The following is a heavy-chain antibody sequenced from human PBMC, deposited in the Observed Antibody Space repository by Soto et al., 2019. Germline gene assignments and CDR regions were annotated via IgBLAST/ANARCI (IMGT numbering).Heavy chain of an antibody. CDR3: ARLSWHSSGWFFYYGMDV. J-gene: IGHJ6*02. V-gene: IGHV5-10-1*01. Sequence: GESLKISCKGSGYSFTSYWISWVRQMPGKGLAWMGRIDPSDSYTNYSPSFQGHVTISADKSISTAYLQWSSLKASDTAMYYCARLSWHSSGWFFYYGMDVWGQGTTVTVSS. D-gene: IGHD6-19*01. CDR1: GYSFTSYW. CDR2: IDPSDSYT.